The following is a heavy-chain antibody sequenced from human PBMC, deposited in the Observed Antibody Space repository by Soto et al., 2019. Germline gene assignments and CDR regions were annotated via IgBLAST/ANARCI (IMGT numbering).Heavy chain of an antibody. CDR3: ARAYSGRLPRRADYYFAMDV. D-gene: IGHD2-15*01. CDR1: GFTFSAYD. Sequence: EVQLVESGGVVVQPGESLRLSCAASGFTFSAYDMHWVRQTTGKGLEWVSAIGAADDPYYLGSVKGRFTISRENAKNSLYLQMNSLRAEDTAVYYCARAYSGRLPRRADYYFAMDVWGQGTTVTVSS. J-gene: IGHJ6*02. CDR2: IGAADDP. V-gene: IGHV3-13*05.